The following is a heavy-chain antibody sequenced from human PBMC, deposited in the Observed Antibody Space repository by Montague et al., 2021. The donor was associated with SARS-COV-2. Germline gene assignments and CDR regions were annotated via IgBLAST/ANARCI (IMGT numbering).Heavy chain of an antibody. J-gene: IGHJ3*02. CDR2: INHNGST. D-gene: IGHD2-2*01. CDR3: ARGPVPAAFDI. V-gene: IGHV4-34*01. CDR1: GGSFSGYH. Sequence: SETLSLTCVVYGGSFSGYHWSWTRQPPGKGLEWIGEINHNGSTTYTPSLKSRVTISIDTSKNQFSLKLNSVTAADTAVYYCARGPVPAAFDIWGQGTMVTVSS.